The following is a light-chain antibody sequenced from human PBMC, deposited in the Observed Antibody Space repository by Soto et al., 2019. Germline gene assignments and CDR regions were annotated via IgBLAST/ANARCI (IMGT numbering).Light chain of an antibody. CDR1: QSISSY. Sequence: EIQMTQSPSSLSASVGDRFTITCLASQSISSYLNWYQQKPGKAPKLLIYAASSLQSGVPSRFSGSGSGTDFTLTISSLQPEDFATYYCQQSYSTPQTVGQGTKVEIK. CDR3: QQSYSTPQT. J-gene: IGKJ1*01. CDR2: AAS. V-gene: IGKV1-39*01.